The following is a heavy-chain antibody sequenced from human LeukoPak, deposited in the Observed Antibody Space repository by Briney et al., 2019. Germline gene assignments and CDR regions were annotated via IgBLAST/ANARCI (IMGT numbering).Heavy chain of an antibody. CDR2: ISGSSSTL. J-gene: IGHJ4*02. V-gene: IGHV3-48*01. CDR1: GFTFSSYS. Sequence: GGSLRLSCAASGFTFSSYSMNWVRQAPGKGLEWVSYISGSSSTLYYADSVKGRFTTSRDNAKNSLYLQMNSLRAEDTAVYYCARGGGAVDYWGQGTLVTVSS. CDR3: ARGGGAVDY. D-gene: IGHD3-16*01.